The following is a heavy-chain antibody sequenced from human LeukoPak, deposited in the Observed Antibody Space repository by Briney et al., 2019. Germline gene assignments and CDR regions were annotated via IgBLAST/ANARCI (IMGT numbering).Heavy chain of an antibody. CDR2: ISSSSSYI. Sequence: PGGSLRLSCAASGFTFSSYSMNWVRQAPGKGLEWVSSISSSSSYIYYADSVKGRFTISRDNAKNSLYLQMNSLRAEDTAVYYCARALRYSGSYYGNYYYYMDVWGKGTTVTISS. D-gene: IGHD1-26*01. CDR3: ARALRYSGSYYGNYYYYMDV. J-gene: IGHJ6*03. CDR1: GFTFSSYS. V-gene: IGHV3-21*01.